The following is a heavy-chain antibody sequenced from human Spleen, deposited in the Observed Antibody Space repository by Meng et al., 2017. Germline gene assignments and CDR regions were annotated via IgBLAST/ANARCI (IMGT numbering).Heavy chain of an antibody. V-gene: IGHV3-7*01. J-gene: IGHJ3*02. CDR1: GFTFSSYT. CDR2: IKQDGSEK. CDR3: ARSRRYRYYYDSSGADDAFDI. D-gene: IGHD3-22*01. Sequence: GESLKISCAASGFTFSSYTMTWVRQAPGKGLEWVANIKQDGSEKLYVDSVKGRFTISRDNAKNSLYLQMNSLRAEDTAVYYCARSRRYRYYYDSSGADDAFDIWGQGTMVTVSS.